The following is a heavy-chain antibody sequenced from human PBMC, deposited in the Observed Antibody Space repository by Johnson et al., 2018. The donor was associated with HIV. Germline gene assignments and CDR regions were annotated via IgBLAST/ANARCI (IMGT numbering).Heavy chain of an antibody. CDR2: ISGNGGTT. CDR1: GFTFSDYY. D-gene: IGHD6-19*01. CDR3: AREYSSGWHEVFAVDI. Sequence: QMLLVESGGGVVQPGRSLRLSCAASGFTFSDYYMSWIRQAPGKGLEWVSAISGNGGTTYYTDSVKGRFTISRDNSKNTLYLQMNSLRAEETAVYYCAREYSSGWHEVFAVDIGGQGTMVTVSS. J-gene: IGHJ3*02. V-gene: IGHV3-11*04.